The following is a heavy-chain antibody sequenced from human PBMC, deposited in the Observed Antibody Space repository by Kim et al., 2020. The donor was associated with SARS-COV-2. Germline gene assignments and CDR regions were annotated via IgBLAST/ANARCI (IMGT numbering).Heavy chain of an antibody. D-gene: IGHD6-19*01. Sequence: ASVKVSCKASGYTFTGYYMHWVRQAPGQGLEWMGWINPNSGGTNYAQKFQGRVTMTRDTSISTAYMELSRLRSDDTAVYYCARGSVAAPRAYFDYWGQGTLVTVSS. CDR3: ARGSVAAPRAYFDY. J-gene: IGHJ4*02. CDR2: INPNSGGT. CDR1: GYTFTGYY. V-gene: IGHV1-2*02.